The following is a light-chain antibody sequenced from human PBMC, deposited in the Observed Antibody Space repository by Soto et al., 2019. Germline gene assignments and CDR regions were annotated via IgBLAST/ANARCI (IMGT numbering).Light chain of an antibody. Sequence: EVVLTQSPGTLSLSPGERATLSCRASQSVSSYLAWYQQKPGQAPRLLIYDASSRATGIPDRFSGSGSGTDFTLTISRLEPEDFAVFYCQHYDSLPITFGQGTRLEIK. J-gene: IGKJ5*01. CDR1: QSVSSY. CDR3: QHYDSLPIT. V-gene: IGKV3-20*01. CDR2: DAS.